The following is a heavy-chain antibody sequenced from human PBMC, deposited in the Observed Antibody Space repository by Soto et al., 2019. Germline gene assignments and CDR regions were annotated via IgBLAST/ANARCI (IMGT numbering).Heavy chain of an antibody. D-gene: IGHD3-3*01. Sequence: PGGSLRLSCAASGFTVSSNYMSWVRQAPGKGLEWVSVIYSGGSTCYADCVKCRFNISRDNSKSTLYLQMNSLRAEDTDVYYCAREARYYDFWSGYSLQDYYDMDVWGQGTTVTVSS. CDR2: IYSGGST. CDR1: GFTVSSNY. CDR3: AREARYYDFWSGYSLQDYYDMDV. J-gene: IGHJ6*02. V-gene: IGHV3-53*01.